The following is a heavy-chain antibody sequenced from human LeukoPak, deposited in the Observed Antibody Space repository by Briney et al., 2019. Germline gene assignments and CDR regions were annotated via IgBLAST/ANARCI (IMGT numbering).Heavy chain of an antibody. J-gene: IGHJ5*02. D-gene: IGHD3-3*01. Sequence: SGTLSLTCTVSGGSISSYYWSWIRQPPGKGLEWIGYIYYSGSTNYNPSLKSRVTISVDTSKNQFSLKLSSVTAADTAVYYCARYNYDFWSGYSKWFDPWGQGTLVTVSS. CDR3: ARYNYDFWSGYSKWFDP. CDR2: IYYSGST. V-gene: IGHV4-59*01. CDR1: GGSISSYY.